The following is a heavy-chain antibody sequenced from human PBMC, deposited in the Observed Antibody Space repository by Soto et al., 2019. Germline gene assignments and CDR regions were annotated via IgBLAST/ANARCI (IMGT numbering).Heavy chain of an antibody. CDR2: INHSGST. Sequence: QGKLQQWGAGRLKPSETLSLTCAVYGGSFSGYYWSWIRQPPGKGLEWIGEINHSGSTNYNPSLKSRVTISVDTSKNQFSLKLSSVTAADTAVYYCARGYMVRGVILDYWGQGTLVTVSS. J-gene: IGHJ4*02. V-gene: IGHV4-34*01. CDR1: GGSFSGYY. CDR3: ARGYMVRGVILDY. D-gene: IGHD3-10*01.